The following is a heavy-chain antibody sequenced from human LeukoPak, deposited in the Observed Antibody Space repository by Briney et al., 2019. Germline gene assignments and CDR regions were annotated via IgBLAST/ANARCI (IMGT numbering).Heavy chain of an antibody. V-gene: IGHV1-3*01. CDR1: GYTFTSYA. Sequence: ASVKVSCKASGYTFTSYAMHWVRQAPGQRLEWMGWINAGNGNTKYSQKFQGRVTITRDTSASTAYMELSSPRSEDTAVYYCARDDNGPGAFDIWGQGTMVTVSS. D-gene: IGHD1-1*01. J-gene: IGHJ3*02. CDR3: ARDDNGPGAFDI. CDR2: INAGNGNT.